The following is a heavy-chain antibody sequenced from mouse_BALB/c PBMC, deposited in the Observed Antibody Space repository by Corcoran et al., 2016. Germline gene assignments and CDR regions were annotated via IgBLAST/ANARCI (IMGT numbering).Heavy chain of an antibody. CDR1: GFNIKDTY. D-gene: IGHD2-1*01. CDR2: IDPANGNT. Sequence: EVQLQQSGAELVKPGASVKLSCTASGFNIKDTYMHWVKQRPEQGLEWIGRIDPANGNTKYDPKFQGKATITTDTSSNTAYLQLSSLTSEDTAVYYCARSGNYYAMDYWGQGTSVTVSS. CDR3: ARSGNYYAMDY. V-gene: IGHV14-3*02. J-gene: IGHJ4*01.